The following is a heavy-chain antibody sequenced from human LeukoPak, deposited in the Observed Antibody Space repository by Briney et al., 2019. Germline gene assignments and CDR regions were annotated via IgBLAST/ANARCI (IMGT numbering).Heavy chain of an antibody. J-gene: IGHJ5*02. CDR2: IFTSGSS. D-gene: IGHD4/OR15-4a*01. CDR1: GGSITSDY. CDR3: SRGGASDL. V-gene: IGHV4-4*07. Sequence: SETLSLTCTVSGGSITSDYWSWIRQPAGKGLEWIGRIFTSGSSTYNPSLKSRVTMSLDTSKNEFYLELSSVTAADTAIYFCSRGGASDLWGQGTLVTVSS.